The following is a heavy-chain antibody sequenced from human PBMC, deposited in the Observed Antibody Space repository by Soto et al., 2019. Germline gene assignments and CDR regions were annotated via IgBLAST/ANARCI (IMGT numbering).Heavy chain of an antibody. D-gene: IGHD3-16*01. CDR3: AMTQGPYYYYYGMDV. J-gene: IGHJ6*02. CDR1: GWSFSGYY. CDR2: INHSGST. V-gene: IGHV4-34*01. Sequence: PSETLSLNCSVYGWSFSGYYWRWIRQPPGKGLEWIGEINHSGSTNYNPSLKSRVTISVDTSKNQFSLKLSSVTAADTAVYYCAMTQGPYYYYYGMDVWGQGTTVTVSS.